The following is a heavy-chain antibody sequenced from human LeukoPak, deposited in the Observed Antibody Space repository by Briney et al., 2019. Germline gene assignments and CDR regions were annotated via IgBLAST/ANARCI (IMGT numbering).Heavy chain of an antibody. Sequence: PGGSLRLSCGTSGFTFRNYWMSWVRQAPGKGLEWVSAIGGRGVDIYYADSVKGRFTISRDNSKNTLYLQVKSLRAEDTAVFYCARIISGWSAFDIWGQGTMVTVSS. CDR3: ARIISGWSAFDI. J-gene: IGHJ3*02. D-gene: IGHD6-19*01. V-gene: IGHV3-23*01. CDR1: GFTFRNYW. CDR2: IGGRGVDI.